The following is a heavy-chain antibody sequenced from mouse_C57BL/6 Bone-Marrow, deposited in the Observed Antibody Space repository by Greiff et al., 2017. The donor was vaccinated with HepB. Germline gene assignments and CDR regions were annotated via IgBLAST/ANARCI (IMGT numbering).Heavy chain of an antibody. V-gene: IGHV5-6*01. CDR1: GFTFSSYG. D-gene: IGHD1-1*02. CDR2: ISSGGSYT. CDR3: ARHRYWVAH. J-gene: IGHJ2*01. Sequence: EVKVVESGGDLVKPGGSLKLSCAASGFTFSSYGMSWVRQTPDKRLEWVATISSGGSYTYYPDSVKGRFTISRDNARNTLYLQMCSLKSEDTSMYYCARHRYWVAHWGQGTTPPVS.